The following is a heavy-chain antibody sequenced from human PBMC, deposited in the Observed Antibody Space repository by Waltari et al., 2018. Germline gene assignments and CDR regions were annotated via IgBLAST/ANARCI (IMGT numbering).Heavy chain of an antibody. V-gene: IGHV1-3*01. CDR1: GYTFTSYA. CDR3: ARAPTYSSSWYAGGY. CDR2: INAGNGNT. Sequence: QVQLVQSGAEVKKHGASVKVSCKASGYTFTSYAMHWVRQAPAQRLEWMGWINAGNGNTKYSQKFRGRVTITRDTSASTAYMELSSLRSEDTAVYYCARAPTYSSSWYAGGYWGQGTLVTVSS. J-gene: IGHJ4*02. D-gene: IGHD6-13*01.